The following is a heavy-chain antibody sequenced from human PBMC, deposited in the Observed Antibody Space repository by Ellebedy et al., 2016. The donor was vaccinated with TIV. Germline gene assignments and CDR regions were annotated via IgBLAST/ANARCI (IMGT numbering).Heavy chain of an antibody. CDR3: ARSNILFFGETDAFEI. V-gene: IGHV4-59*01. D-gene: IGHD3-16*01. CDR1: YGSISSYY. J-gene: IGHJ3*02. Sequence: MPSETLSLTCTVSYGSISSYYWSWIRQPPGKGLEWLGYIVSSGTTTYNPSLKSRLTMSIDTSKKQISLNLTSVTAADTGIFFCARSNILFFGETDAFEIWGQGTRVTVSS. CDR2: IVSSGTT.